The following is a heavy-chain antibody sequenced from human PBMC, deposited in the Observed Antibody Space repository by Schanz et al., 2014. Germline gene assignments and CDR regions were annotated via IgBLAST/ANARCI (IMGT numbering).Heavy chain of an antibody. CDR2: IRPDNGHT. CDR3: VRVPSRDVSFDL. CDR1: GYTFISYG. V-gene: IGHV1-18*01. Sequence: QVQLVQSGAEMKKPGASVKVSCKASGYTFISYGLNWVRQAPGQGLEWMGWIRPDNGHTTYSQKVRDRVIFTTDTSANTAYMELRSLRSDDTAHYYCVRVPSRDVSFDLWGRGTLVTVSS. D-gene: IGHD3-16*01. J-gene: IGHJ2*01.